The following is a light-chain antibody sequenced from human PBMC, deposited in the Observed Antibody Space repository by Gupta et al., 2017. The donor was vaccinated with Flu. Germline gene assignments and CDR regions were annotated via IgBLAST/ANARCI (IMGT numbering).Light chain of an antibody. CDR1: SSVVGGVND. J-gene: IGLJ2*01. V-gene: IGLV2-14*04. CDR2: NVS. CDR3: RSYTNRRTYVV. Sequence: SPISCAGNSSVVGGVNDVSWSRERPGQTPELMICNVSNRASGVCKRFSRAKTGDTTTLTISGLRGGGAGDYCCRSYTNRRTYVVLGGGTKLTVL.